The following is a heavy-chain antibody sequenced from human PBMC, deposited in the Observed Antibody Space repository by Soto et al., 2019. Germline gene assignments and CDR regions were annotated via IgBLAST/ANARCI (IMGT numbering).Heavy chain of an antibody. J-gene: IGHJ4*02. CDR3: ARDGRRYCSGGSCGLYYFDY. Sequence: QVQLVESGGGVVQPGRSLRLSCAASGFTFSSYAMHWVRQAPGKGLAWVSVISYDGSNKYYADSVKGRFTIYRDNSKNTLYLQMNSLRAEDTAVYYCARDGRRYCSGGSCGLYYFDYWCQGTLVTVSS. V-gene: IGHV3-30-3*01. CDR1: GFTFSSYA. D-gene: IGHD2-15*01. CDR2: ISYDGSNK.